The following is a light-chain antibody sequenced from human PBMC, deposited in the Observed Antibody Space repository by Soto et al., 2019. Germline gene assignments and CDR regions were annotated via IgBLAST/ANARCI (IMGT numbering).Light chain of an antibody. V-gene: IGKV3-15*01. Sequence: EIVMTQSPATLSVSPGERATHSCRASESLSSNLAWYKQKPGQAPRLLIYGASTRATGIPARFSGSGSGTEFTLTISSLQSEDFAFYYCQQYHNWPPITFGQGTRLEIK. CDR1: ESLSSN. CDR3: QQYHNWPPIT. CDR2: GAS. J-gene: IGKJ5*01.